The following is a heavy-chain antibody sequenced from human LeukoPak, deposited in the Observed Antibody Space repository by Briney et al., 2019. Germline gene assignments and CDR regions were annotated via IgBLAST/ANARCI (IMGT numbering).Heavy chain of an antibody. V-gene: IGHV1-69*04. J-gene: IGHJ4*02. CDR1: GGTFSSYA. D-gene: IGHD1-26*01. CDR3: ASLGGGSYSTAFDY. Sequence: ASVKVSCKASGGTFSSYAISWVRQAPGQGLEWMGRIIPILGIANYAQKFQGRVTITTDESTSTAYMELSSLRSEDTAVYYCASLGGGSYSTAFDYWGQGTLVTVSS. CDR2: IIPILGIA.